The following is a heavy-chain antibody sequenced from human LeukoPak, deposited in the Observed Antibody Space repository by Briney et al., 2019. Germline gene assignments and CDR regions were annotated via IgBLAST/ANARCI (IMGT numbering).Heavy chain of an antibody. CDR3: MRDRWIGVYYESSGYRAASDP. D-gene: IGHD3-22*01. J-gene: IGHJ5*02. CDR2: IYYSGST. Sequence: SETLSLTCTVSGGSISSSNYSWGWIRQPPGKGLEWIGSIYYSGSTYYNPSLKSRVTMPVDTSKNQFSLKLSSVTAADTAVYYCMRDRWIGVYYESSGYRAASDPCGQGTLATASS. CDR1: GGSISSSNYS. V-gene: IGHV4-39*02.